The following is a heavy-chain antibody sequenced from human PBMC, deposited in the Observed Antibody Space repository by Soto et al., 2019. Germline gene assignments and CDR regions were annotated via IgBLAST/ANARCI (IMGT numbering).Heavy chain of an antibody. CDR1: GFTFSDYY. CDR2: IGSSGDTI. V-gene: IGHV3-11*04. Sequence: GGSLRLSCAASGFTFSDYYMSWIRQAPGKGLEWISFIGSSGDTIYYADSVKGRFTISRDNFKNTLYLQMNSLRAEDTAVYYCARLTGSYFDYWGQGTLVTVSS. J-gene: IGHJ4*02. CDR3: ARLTGSYFDY. D-gene: IGHD3-9*01.